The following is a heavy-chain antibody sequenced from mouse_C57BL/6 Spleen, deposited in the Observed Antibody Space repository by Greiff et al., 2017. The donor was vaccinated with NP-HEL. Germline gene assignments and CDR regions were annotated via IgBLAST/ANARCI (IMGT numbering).Heavy chain of an antibody. CDR2: IDPSDSET. D-gene: IGHD1-1*02. J-gene: IGHJ4*01. CDR3: ARDHYAEKGGYAMDY. CDR1: GYTFTSYW. V-gene: IGHV1-52*01. Sequence: QVQLQQSGAELVRPGSSVKLSCKASGYTFTSYWMHWVKQRPIQGLEWIGNIDPSDSETHYNQKFKDKATLTVDKSSSTAYMQLSSLTSEDSAVYYCARDHYAEKGGYAMDYWGQGTSVTVSS.